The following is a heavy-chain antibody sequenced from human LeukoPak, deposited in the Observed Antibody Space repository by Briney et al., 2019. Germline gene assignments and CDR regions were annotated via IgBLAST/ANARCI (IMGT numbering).Heavy chain of an antibody. CDR3: ARGKYSSGWFDY. J-gene: IGHJ4*02. D-gene: IGHD6-19*01. CDR2: ITTSSTYI. V-gene: IGHV3-21*01. Sequence: GGSLRLSCAAYGFTFNYHSMNWVRQAPGKGLEWVSSITTSSTYISYADSVKGRFTISRDNAKNSLYLQMNSLRAEDTAVYYCARGKYSSGWFDYWGQGTLVTVSS. CDR1: GFTFNYHS.